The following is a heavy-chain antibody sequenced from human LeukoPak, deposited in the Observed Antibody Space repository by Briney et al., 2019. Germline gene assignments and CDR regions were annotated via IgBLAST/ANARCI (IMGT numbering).Heavy chain of an antibody. CDR1: GGTFSKYS. CDR3: ARGGVIRPLWY. J-gene: IGHJ4*02. Sequence: ASVKVSCKASGGTFSKYSISWVRQRPGQGLEWMGIINPSGGSTSYAEKFQGRVTMTRDTSTSTVYMELSSLRSEDTAVYYCARGGVIRPLWYWGQGTLVTVSS. D-gene: IGHD3-10*01. V-gene: IGHV1-46*01. CDR2: INPSGGST.